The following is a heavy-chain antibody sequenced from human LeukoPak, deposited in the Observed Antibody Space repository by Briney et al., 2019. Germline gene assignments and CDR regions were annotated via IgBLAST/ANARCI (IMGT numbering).Heavy chain of an antibody. Sequence: ASVKVSCKASGYTFTSYYMHWVRQAPGQGLEWMGWINPNSGGTNYAQKFQGRVTMTRDTSFSTAYMELSRLRSDDTAVYYCARPPMVRGVSWFDPWGQGTLVTVS. CDR2: INPNSGGT. D-gene: IGHD3-10*01. J-gene: IGHJ5*02. CDR3: ARPPMVRGVSWFDP. CDR1: GYTFTSYY. V-gene: IGHV1-2*02.